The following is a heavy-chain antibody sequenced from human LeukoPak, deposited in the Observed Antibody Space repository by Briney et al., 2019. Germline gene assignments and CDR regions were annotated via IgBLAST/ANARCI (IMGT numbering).Heavy chain of an antibody. J-gene: IGHJ4*02. CDR2: IIPIFGTA. D-gene: IGHD2-21*02. CDR3: AREYCGDDCYSDRVFDY. V-gene: IGHV1-69*05. CDR1: GGTFSSYA. Sequence: VASVKVSCKASGGTFSSYAISWVRLAPGQGLEWMGRIIPIFGTANYAQKFQGRVTITTDESTSTAYMELSSLRSEDTAVYYCAREYCGDDCYSDRVFDYSGQGTLVTVSS.